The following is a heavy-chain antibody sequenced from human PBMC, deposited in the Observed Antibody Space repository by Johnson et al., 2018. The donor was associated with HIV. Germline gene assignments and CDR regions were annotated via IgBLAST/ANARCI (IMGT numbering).Heavy chain of an antibody. D-gene: IGHD4-23*01. V-gene: IGHV3-53*01. CDR1: GFTVSSNY. CDR2: IYSGGST. Sequence: EVQLVESGGGLIQPGGSLRLSCAASGFTVSSNYMSWVRQAPGKGLEWVSVIYSGGSTYYADSVKGRFTISRDNSKNTLYLQMNSLRAEDTAVYYWARGEAGGNSEGAFDIWGQGTMVTVSS. J-gene: IGHJ3*02. CDR3: ARGEAGGNSEGAFDI.